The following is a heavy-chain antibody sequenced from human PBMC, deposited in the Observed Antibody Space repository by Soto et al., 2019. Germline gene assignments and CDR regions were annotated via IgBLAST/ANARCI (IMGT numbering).Heavy chain of an antibody. V-gene: IGHV4-4*02. CDR1: GGSIRSSNW. D-gene: IGHD5-12*01. J-gene: IGHJ4*02. CDR2: IFHSGTT. CDR3: ARGVYGNSGYIIGFFDS. Sequence: PSETLSLTCAVSGGSIRSSNWWTWVRQTPGKGLEWIGEIFHSGTTNYNPSLKSRLTISIDKSQNQFSLKMNSVTAADTAVYYCARGVYGNSGYIIGFFDSWGQGTLVTVSS.